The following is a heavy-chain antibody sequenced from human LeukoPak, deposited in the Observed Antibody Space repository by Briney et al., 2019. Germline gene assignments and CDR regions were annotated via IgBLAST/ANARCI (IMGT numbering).Heavy chain of an antibody. D-gene: IGHD6-19*01. CDR2: INWNSDSI. J-gene: IGHJ4*02. CDR3: AKGLTTVAATAVDC. CDR1: GFTFDDYA. V-gene: IGHV3-9*01. Sequence: PGGSLRLSCAVSGFTFDDYAMHWVRQVPGKGLEWVSGINWNSDSIGYADSVKGRFTTSRDNAKSSMWLQMNSLRDEDTAVYYCAKGLTTVAATAVDCWGQGTLVTVSS.